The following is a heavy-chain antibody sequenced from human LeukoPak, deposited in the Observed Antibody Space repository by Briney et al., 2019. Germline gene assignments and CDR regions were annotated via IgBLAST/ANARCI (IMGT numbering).Heavy chain of an antibody. CDR3: ARDPRGPTGNDHNGRDSFDF. Sequence: PGGSLRLSCAASGFTFSSYAMSWVRQAPGKGLEWVGVIFYDGDSKHYADSVKGRFTISRDNSQSTLYLQMSSLRGEDTAVYYCARDPRGPTGNDHNGRDSFDFWGQGALVTVSS. J-gene: IGHJ4*02. V-gene: IGHV3-30*03. CDR2: IFYDGDSK. CDR1: GFTFSSYA. D-gene: IGHD1-14*01.